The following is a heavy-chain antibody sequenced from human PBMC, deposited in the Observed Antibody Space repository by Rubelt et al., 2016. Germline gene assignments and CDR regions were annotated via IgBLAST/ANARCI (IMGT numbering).Heavy chain of an antibody. CDR1: GASFSGYS. V-gene: IGHV4-59*04. D-gene: IGHD1-26*01. J-gene: IGHJ5*02. Sequence: QVQLQESGPGLVKPSETLSLTCGVSGASFSGYSWTWIRQPPEKGLEWIGSVFYSGATYYNPSLKSRVTIAVDPPKNHFSLRLDSVTASDTAVYYCARQWVVGVSLVLHDWFYPWGQGTLVTV. CDR2: VFYSGAT. CDR3: ARQWVVGVSLVLHDWFYP.